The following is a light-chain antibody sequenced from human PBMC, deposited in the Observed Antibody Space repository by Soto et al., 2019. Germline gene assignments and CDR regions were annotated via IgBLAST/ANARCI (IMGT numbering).Light chain of an antibody. CDR2: EVN. Sequence: QSALTQPASLSGSPEQSITISSTGPSTDIGAYDYVSWFQQHPGKAPKLMISEVNNWPSGVSNRCSGSKSGNTAYLSISGLQVEDEAEYFSSSFTTTSTHVFGTGTKLTVL. V-gene: IGLV2-14*01. J-gene: IGLJ1*01. CDR3: SSFTTTSTHV. CDR1: STDIGAYDY.